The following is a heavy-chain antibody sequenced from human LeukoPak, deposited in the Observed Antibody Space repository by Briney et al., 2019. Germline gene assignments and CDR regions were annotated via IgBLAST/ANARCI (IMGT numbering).Heavy chain of an antibody. Sequence: GRSLRLSCAASGFTFDDYAMHWVRQAQGKGLEWATGISWSSGSIGYADSVKGRFTISRDNAKNSLYLQVNSLRAEDTALYYCAKDKQQLVRGGAFDIWGQGTMVTVSS. CDR3: AKDKQQLVRGGAFDI. CDR2: ISWSSGSI. V-gene: IGHV3-9*01. D-gene: IGHD6-13*01. J-gene: IGHJ3*02. CDR1: GFTFDDYA.